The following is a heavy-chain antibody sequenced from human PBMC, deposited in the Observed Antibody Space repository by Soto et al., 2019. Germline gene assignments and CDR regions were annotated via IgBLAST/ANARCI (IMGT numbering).Heavy chain of an antibody. CDR2: ISGSCGNT. CDR3: AMLNSGSYSYHGMDV. CDR1: GFTFSSYA. J-gene: IGHJ6*02. D-gene: IGHD1-26*01. V-gene: IGHV3-23*01. Sequence: EVQLLESGGGLVQPGGSLRLSCAASGFTFSSYAMNWVRQSPGKGLEWVSAISGSCGNTFYAVSVKCRFTIARDNSKNTLLLQMHSLRAEDTAIYYCAMLNSGSYSYHGMDVWGQGTTVTVSS.